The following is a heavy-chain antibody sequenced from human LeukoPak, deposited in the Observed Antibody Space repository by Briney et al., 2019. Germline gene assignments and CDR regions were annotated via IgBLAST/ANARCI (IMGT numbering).Heavy chain of an antibody. V-gene: IGHV3-7*01. J-gene: IGHJ4*02. Sequence: GGSLRLSCVASGFTFSSYWMTWVRQAPGKGLEWLANIKEDGSIQYYLDSVRGRVTISRDNAKTSVYLQLNSLRADDTAVYYCARDVWTGVAVSDYWGQGTLVTVSS. CDR2: IKEDGSIQ. CDR1: GFTFSSYW. D-gene: IGHD6-19*01. CDR3: ARDVWTGVAVSDY.